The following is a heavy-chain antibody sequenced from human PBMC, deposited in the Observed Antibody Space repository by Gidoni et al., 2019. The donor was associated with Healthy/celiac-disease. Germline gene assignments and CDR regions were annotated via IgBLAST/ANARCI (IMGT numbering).Heavy chain of an antibody. CDR3: TREGAGLSFDY. CDR1: GFTFGDYA. J-gene: IGHJ4*02. D-gene: IGHD1-1*01. Sequence: EVQLVESGGGLVKPGRSLRLSCTASGFTFGDYAMSWFRQAPGKGLEWVGFIRSKAYGGTTEYAASVKGRFTISRDDSKSIAYLQMNSLKTEDTAVYYCTREGAGLSFDYWGQGTLVTVSS. V-gene: IGHV3-49*05. CDR2: IRSKAYGGTT.